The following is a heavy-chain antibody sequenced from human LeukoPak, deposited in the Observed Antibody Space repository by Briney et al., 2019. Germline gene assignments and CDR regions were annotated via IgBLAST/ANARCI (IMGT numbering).Heavy chain of an antibody. D-gene: IGHD2-21*01. CDR3: ARHVFRAEFLSYMDV. Sequence: SETLSLTCTVSGYSISSGYYWGWIRQPPGKGLEWIGSIYHSGSSYYNPSLKSRVTISVDTSKNQFSLKLSSVTAADTAVYYCARHVFRAEFLSYMDVWGKGTTVTVSS. V-gene: IGHV4-38-2*02. CDR1: GYSISSGYY. J-gene: IGHJ6*03. CDR2: IYHSGSS.